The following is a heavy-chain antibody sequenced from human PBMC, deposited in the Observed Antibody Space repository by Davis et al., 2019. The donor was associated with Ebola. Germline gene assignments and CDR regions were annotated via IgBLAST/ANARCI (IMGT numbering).Heavy chain of an antibody. CDR2: ISYDGSNK. J-gene: IGHJ4*02. CDR1: GFTFSSYA. V-gene: IGHV3-30-3*01. CDR3: ARGKGITHIPTPFDY. Sequence: PGGSLRLSCAASGFTFSSYAMHWVRQAPGKGLEWVAVISYDGSNKYYADSMKGRFTISRDNSKNTLYLQMNSLRAEDTAVYYCARGKGITHIPTPFDYWGQGTLVTVSS. D-gene: IGHD1-14*01.